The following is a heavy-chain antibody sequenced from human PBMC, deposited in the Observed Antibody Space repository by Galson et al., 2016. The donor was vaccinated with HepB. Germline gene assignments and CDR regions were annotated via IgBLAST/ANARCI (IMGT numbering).Heavy chain of an antibody. CDR1: GFTFSLYG. CDR2: VWFDGYTK. J-gene: IGHJ3*01. CDR3: ARDLGVRGYGREPRDAYDL. Sequence: SLRLSCAASGFTFSLYGMHWVRQAPGKGLEWVAVVWFDGYTKFYADSVRGRFTVSRDSSRDTVDLQMNNLRAEDTAMYFCARDLGVRGYGREPRDAYDLWGQGTMVPVSS. V-gene: IGHV3-33*01. D-gene: IGHD3-10*01.